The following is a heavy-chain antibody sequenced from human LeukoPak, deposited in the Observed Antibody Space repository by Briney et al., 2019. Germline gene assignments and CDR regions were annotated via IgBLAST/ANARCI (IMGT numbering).Heavy chain of an antibody. J-gene: IGHJ4*02. CDR2: IKSKTEGGTT. V-gene: IGHV3-15*01. CDR1: GGSISSSNW. CDR3: NTGVY. Sequence: GTLSLTCAVSGGSISSSNWWSWVRQPPGKGLEWVGRIKSKTEGGTTDYAAPVKGRFTISRDDSKNMLYLQMNSLKTEDTAVYYCNTGVYWGQGTLVTVSS.